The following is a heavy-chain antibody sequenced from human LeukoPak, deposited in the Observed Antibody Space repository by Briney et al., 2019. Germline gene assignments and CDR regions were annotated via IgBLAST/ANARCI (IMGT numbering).Heavy chain of an antibody. CDR2: ISAYNGNT. Sequence: ASVKVSCKASGYTFTSYGISWVRQAPGQGLEWMGWISAYNGNTNYAQKLQGRVTMTTDTSTSTAYMELRSLRSDDTAVYYCARAYHRGKSSRGVFDYWGQGTLVTVSS. J-gene: IGHJ4*02. CDR3: ARAYHRGKSSRGVFDY. CDR1: GYTFTSYG. D-gene: IGHD3-16*01. V-gene: IGHV1-18*01.